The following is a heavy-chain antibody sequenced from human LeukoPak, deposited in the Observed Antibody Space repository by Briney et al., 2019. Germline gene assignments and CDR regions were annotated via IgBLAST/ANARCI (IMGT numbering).Heavy chain of an antibody. J-gene: IGHJ4*02. D-gene: IGHD2-2*02. CDR3: ARDRRGVYCSSTSCYNLDY. V-gene: IGHV1-2*02. CDR1: GYTFTGYY. CDR2: INPNSGGT. Sequence: ASVKVSCKASGYTFTGYYMHWVRQAPGLGLEWMGWINPNSGGTNYAQKFQGRVTMTRDTSISTAYMELSRLRSDDTAVYYCARDRRGVYCSSTSCYNLDYWGQGTLVTVSS.